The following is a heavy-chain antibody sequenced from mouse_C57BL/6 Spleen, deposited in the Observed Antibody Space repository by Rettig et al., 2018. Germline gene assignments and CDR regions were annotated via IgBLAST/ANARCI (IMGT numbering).Heavy chain of an antibody. CDR2: IDPSDSYT. J-gene: IGHJ3*01. Sequence: WIGEIDPSDSYTNYNQKFKGKATLTVDTSSSTAYMQLSSLTSDDSAVYYCARHWDWFAYWGQGTLVTVSA. D-gene: IGHD4-1*01. CDR3: ARHWDWFAY. V-gene: IGHV1-50*01.